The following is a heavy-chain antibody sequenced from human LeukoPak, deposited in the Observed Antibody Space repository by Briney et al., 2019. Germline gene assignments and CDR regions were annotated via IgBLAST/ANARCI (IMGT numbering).Heavy chain of an antibody. Sequence: GASVKVSCKASGYTFTSYDINWVRQATGQGLEWMGWMNPNSGNTGYAQKFQGRVTMTRNTSISTAYMELSSLRSEDTAVYYCAKSSSWVYYHYMDVWGKGTTVTVSS. CDR2: MNPNSGNT. J-gene: IGHJ6*03. CDR3: AKSSSWVYYHYMDV. V-gene: IGHV1-8*01. D-gene: IGHD6-13*01. CDR1: GYTFTSYD.